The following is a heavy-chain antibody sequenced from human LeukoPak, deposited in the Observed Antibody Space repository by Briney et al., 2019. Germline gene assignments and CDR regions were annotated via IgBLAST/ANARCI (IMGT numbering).Heavy chain of an antibody. V-gene: IGHV4-34*01. CDR2: INHSGST. CDR1: GGSFSGYY. D-gene: IGHD3-22*01. CDR3: ARVGHYYDSSGYLGLDY. Sequence: SETLSLTCAVYGGSFSGYYWSWIRQPPGKGLEWIGEINHSGSTNHNPSLKSRVTISVDTSKNQFSLKLSSVTAADTAVYYCARVGHYYDSSGYLGLDYWGQGTLVTVSS. J-gene: IGHJ4*02.